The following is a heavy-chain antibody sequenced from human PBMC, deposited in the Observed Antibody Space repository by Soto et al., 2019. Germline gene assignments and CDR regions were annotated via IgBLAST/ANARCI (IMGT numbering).Heavy chain of an antibody. CDR3: ARSARDYYDF. V-gene: IGHV4-59*01. Sequence: SSETLSLTCTVSGGSINNYYWSWIRQPPGKGLEWIGYIYYSGSTNYNPSLKSRVTISVDTSKHQFSLKLTSLTAADTAVYYCARSARDYYDFWGQGTLVTVS. CDR2: IYYSGST. J-gene: IGHJ4*02. CDR1: GGSINNYY.